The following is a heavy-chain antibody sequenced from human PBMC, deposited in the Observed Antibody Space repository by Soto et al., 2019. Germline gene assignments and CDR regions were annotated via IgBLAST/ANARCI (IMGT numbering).Heavy chain of an antibody. Sequence: ASVKVSCKASGYPFTDYVMHWVRQAPGQGLEWMGIISLYHHSTSYAQKFQGRLTVTADTSTTTVYMDLSSLTSEDSAVYWCARELYSCGGDCPYYMDYWGQGTLVTVSS. D-gene: IGHD2-21*02. CDR2: ISLYHHST. V-gene: IGHV1-46*01. J-gene: IGHJ4*02. CDR1: GYPFTDYV. CDR3: ARELYSCGGDCPYYMDY.